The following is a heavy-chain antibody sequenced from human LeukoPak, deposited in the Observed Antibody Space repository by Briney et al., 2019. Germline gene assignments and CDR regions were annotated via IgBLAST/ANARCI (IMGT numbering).Heavy chain of an antibody. D-gene: IGHD5-18*01. CDR2: ISSSGSTI. J-gene: IGHJ4*02. Sequence: GGSLRLSCAASGFTFSSYWMNWVRQAPGKGLEWVSYISSSGSTIYYADSVKGRFTISRDNAKNSLYLQMNSLRAEDTAVYYCAREGYSYGYFDYWGQGTLVTVSS. CDR1: GFTFSSYW. V-gene: IGHV3-48*04. CDR3: AREGYSYGYFDY.